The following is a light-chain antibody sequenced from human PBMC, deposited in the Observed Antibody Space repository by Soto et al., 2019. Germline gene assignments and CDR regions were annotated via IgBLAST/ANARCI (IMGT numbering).Light chain of an antibody. CDR1: SSDVGGYNY. V-gene: IGLV2-14*01. CDR3: SSYPSSSTCV. CDR2: EVS. Sequence: QSALTQPASVSGSPGQSITISCTGTSSDVGGYNYVSWYQQHTGKAPKLMIYEVSNRPSGVSKRFSGSKSGKTASLTISGLQDDDEADYYCSSYPSSSTCVFGGGTKLTVL. J-gene: IGLJ3*02.